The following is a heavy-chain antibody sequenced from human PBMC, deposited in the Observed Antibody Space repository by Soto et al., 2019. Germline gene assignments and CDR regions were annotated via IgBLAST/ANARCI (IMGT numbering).Heavy chain of an antibody. Sequence: SETLSLTCTVSGGSISSSSYYWGWIRQPPGKGLEWIGSIYYSGSTYYNPSLKSRVTISVDTSKNQFSLKLSSVTAADTAVYYCARRSDYFDYWGQGTLVTVSS. J-gene: IGHJ4*02. V-gene: IGHV4-39*01. CDR2: IYYSGST. CDR1: GGSISSSSYY. CDR3: ARRSDYFDY.